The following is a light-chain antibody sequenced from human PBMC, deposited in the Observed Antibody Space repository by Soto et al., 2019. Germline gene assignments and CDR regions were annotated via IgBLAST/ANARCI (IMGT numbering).Light chain of an antibody. CDR3: QQYDNPLFT. V-gene: IGKV1-33*01. CDR2: DAS. Sequence: DLQMTQSPSSVSASVGDRVISTCQASQDISNYLNWYQQKPGKAPKLLIYDASNLETGVPSRFSGSGSGTDFTFTISSLQPEDIATYYCQQYDNPLFTFGPGTKVDIK. J-gene: IGKJ3*01. CDR1: QDISNY.